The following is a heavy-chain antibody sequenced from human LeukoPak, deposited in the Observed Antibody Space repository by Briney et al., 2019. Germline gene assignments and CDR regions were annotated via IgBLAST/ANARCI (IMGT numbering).Heavy chain of an antibody. J-gene: IGHJ4*03. CDR2: ISGSGGRT. CDR1: GFTFSSYA. D-gene: IGHD7-27*01. Sequence: GGSLRLSCAASGFTFSSYAMSWVRQAPGKGLEWVSGISGSGGRTYYADAVKGRFTISRDESKNTLYMEMNSLRAEDTAVYYCAKDQTLTGEMQYFDYWGAGTLFTVSS. V-gene: IGHV3-23*01. CDR3: AKDQTLTGEMQYFDY.